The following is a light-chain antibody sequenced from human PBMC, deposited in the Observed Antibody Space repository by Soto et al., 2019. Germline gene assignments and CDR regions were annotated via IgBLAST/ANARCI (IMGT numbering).Light chain of an antibody. CDR1: QSIDSR. CDR2: AAS. J-gene: IGKJ1*01. Sequence: DIPMTQSPSSLSASVGDSVIITCRASQSIDSRLSWYQQKPGKAPNLLIYAASRLRSGVPSRFSGSKSGTDFTLTISDLQPEDFANYYCQQAYSRVTFGQGTRVEIK. CDR3: QQAYSRVT. V-gene: IGKV1-39*01.